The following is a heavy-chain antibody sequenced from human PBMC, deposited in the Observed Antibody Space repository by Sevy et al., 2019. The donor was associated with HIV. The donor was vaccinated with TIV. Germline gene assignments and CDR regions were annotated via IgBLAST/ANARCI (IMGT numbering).Heavy chain of an antibody. J-gene: IGHJ3*02. Sequence: GGSLRLSCNASGITFSTSVMNWVRQSPDRGLEWVSSISGDTYDTHYADSMRGRFIVSRDNAKNSLFLEMNSLTVEDTAVYYCMSASLLGYCSTTSCYDAFDIWGPGTVVTVSS. V-gene: IGHV3-21*01. D-gene: IGHD2-2*01. CDR3: MSASLLGYCSTTSCYDAFDI. CDR1: GITFSTSV. CDR2: ISGDTYDT.